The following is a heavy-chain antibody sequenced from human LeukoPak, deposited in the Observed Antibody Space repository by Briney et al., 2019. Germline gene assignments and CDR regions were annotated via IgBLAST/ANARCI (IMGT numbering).Heavy chain of an antibody. J-gene: IGHJ5*02. CDR1: GFTFSSYG. CDR2: IRYDGSNK. D-gene: IGHD3-22*01. CDR3: AREWDQGYYDSSGYFDR. V-gene: IGHV3-30*02. Sequence: GGSLRLSCAASGFTFSSYGMHWVRQAPGKGLEWVAFIRYDGSNKYYADSVKGRFTISRDNSKNTLYLQMNSLRAEDTAVYYCAREWDQGYYDSSGYFDRWGQGTLVTVSS.